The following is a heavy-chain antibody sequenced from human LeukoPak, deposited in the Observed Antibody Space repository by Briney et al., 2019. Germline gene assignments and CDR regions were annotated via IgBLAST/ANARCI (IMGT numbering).Heavy chain of an antibody. D-gene: IGHD3-3*01. CDR2: IRSKAYGGTT. V-gene: IGHV3-49*03. J-gene: IGHJ4*02. Sequence: GGSLRLSCTASGFTFGDYAMSWFRQAPGKGLEWVGFIRSKAYGGTTEYAASVKGRFTISRDDSKSIAYLQMNSLKTEDTAVYYCTRVGITISGVVIPPDYWGQGTLVTVSS. CDR3: TRVGITISGVVIPPDY. CDR1: GFTFGDYA.